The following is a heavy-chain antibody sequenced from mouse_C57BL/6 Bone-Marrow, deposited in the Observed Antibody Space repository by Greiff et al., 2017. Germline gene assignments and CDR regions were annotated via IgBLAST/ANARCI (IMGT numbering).Heavy chain of an antibody. CDR2: INPSSGYT. CDR1: GYTFTSYT. J-gene: IGHJ3*01. V-gene: IGHV1-4*01. Sequence: SGAELARPGASVKMSCKASGYTFTSYTMHWVKQRPGQGLEWIGYINPSSGYTKYNQKFKDKATLTADKSSSTAYMQLSSRTSEDSAVYYCARVYYGYDGFAYCVQETLVTVSA. D-gene: IGHD2-2*01. CDR3: ARVYYGYDGFAY.